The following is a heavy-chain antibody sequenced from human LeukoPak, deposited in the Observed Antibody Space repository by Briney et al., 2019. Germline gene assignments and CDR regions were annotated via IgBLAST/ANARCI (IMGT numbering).Heavy chain of an antibody. J-gene: IGHJ6*03. CDR2: IYYSGST. CDR1: GGSISSSSYY. Sequence: SETLSLTCTVSGGSISSSSYYWGWIRQAPGEGLEWIGSIYYSGSTFYNPSLKSRVTISVDTSKNQFSLKLSSVTAADTAVYYCARTASYYYYYYMDVWGKGTTVTVSS. CDR3: ARTASYYYYYYMDV. V-gene: IGHV4-39*01.